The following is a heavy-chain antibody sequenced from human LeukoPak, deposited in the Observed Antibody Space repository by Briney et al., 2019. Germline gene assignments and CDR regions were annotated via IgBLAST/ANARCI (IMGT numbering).Heavy chain of an antibody. Sequence: GRSLRLSCAASGFTFSSYAMHWVRQAPGKGLEWVAVISYDGSNKYYADSVKGRFTISRDNSKNTLYLQMNSLRAEDTAVYYCAKDHPVGQWLVGGYFDYWGQGTLVTVSS. CDR3: AKDHPVGQWLVGGYFDY. V-gene: IGHV3-30-3*01. CDR1: GFTFSSYA. D-gene: IGHD6-19*01. J-gene: IGHJ4*02. CDR2: ISYDGSNK.